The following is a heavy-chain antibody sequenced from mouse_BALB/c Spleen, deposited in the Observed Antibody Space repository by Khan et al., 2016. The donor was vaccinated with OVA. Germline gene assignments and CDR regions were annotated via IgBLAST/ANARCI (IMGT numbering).Heavy chain of an antibody. CDR1: GYTFTNYG. V-gene: IGHV9-3-1*01. D-gene: IGHD2-1*01. CDR2: INTYTGEP. J-gene: IGHJ3*01. CDR3: ARSNGNYWFAY. Sequence: QLQLVQSGPELKKPGETVKISCKASGYTFTNYGMNWVKQAPGKGLKWMGWINTYTGEPTYADDFKGRFAFSLETSASTAYLQINNLKNEDTATYSCARSNGNYWFAYWGQGTLVTVSA.